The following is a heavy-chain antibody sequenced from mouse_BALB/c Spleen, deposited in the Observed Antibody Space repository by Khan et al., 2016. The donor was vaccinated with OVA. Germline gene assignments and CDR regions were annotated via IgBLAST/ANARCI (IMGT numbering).Heavy chain of an antibody. D-gene: IGHD1-1*01. Sequence: DLVKPGASVKLSCKASGYTFTSYWINWIKQRPGQGLECIGRIAPGSGSTYYNEMFKGKATLTVDTSSSTADIQLSSLSSEDSAVYFCASSNYYGSSLYAMDYWGQGTSVTVSS. CDR1: GYTFTSYW. V-gene: IGHV1S41*01. J-gene: IGHJ4*01. CDR2: IAPGSGST. CDR3: ASSNYYGSSLYAMDY.